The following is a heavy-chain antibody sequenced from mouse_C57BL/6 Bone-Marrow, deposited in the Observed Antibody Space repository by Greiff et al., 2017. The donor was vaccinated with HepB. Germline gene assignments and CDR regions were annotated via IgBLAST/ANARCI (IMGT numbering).Heavy chain of an antibody. J-gene: IGHJ4*01. Sequence: EVQVVESGGGLVKPGGSLKLSCAASGFTFSSYAMSWVRQTPEKRLEWVATISDGGSYTYYPDNVKGRFTISRDNAKNNLYLQMSHLKSEDTAMYYCARRLRFYAMDYWGQGTSVTVSS. CDR1: GFTFSSYA. D-gene: IGHD3-2*02. CDR3: ARRLRFYAMDY. V-gene: IGHV5-4*03. CDR2: ISDGGSYT.